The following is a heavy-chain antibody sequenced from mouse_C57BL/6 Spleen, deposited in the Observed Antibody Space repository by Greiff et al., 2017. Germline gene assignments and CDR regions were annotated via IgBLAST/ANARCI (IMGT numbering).Heavy chain of an antibody. V-gene: IGHV1-63*01. CDR1: GYTFTNYW. Sequence: VQLQESGAELVRPGTSVKMSCKASGYTFTNYWIGWAKQRPGHGLEWIGDIYPGGGYTNYNEKFKGKATLTGDKSSSTAYMQFSSLTSEDSAIYYCARWDTRDYFDYWGQGTTLTVSS. D-gene: IGHD3-3*01. CDR2: IYPGGGYT. J-gene: IGHJ2*01. CDR3: ARWDTRDYFDY.